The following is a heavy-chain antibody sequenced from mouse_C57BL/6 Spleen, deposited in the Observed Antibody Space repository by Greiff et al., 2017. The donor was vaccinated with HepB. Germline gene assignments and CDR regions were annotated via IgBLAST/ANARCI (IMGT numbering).Heavy chain of an antibody. Sequence: VQLQQPGTELVKPGASVKLSCKASGYTFTSYWMHWVKQRPGQGLEWIGNINPSNGGTNYNEKFKSKATLTVDKSSSTADMQLSSLTSEDSAVYDWARASLLRREPWGVDYWGQGTTLTVSS. CDR2: INPSNGGT. CDR3: ARASLLRREPWGVDY. D-gene: IGHD1-1*01. CDR1: GYTFTSYW. J-gene: IGHJ2*01. V-gene: IGHV1-53*01.